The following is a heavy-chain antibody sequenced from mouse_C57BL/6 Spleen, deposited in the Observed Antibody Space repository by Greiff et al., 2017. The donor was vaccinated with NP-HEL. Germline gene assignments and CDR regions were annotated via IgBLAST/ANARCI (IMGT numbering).Heavy chain of an antibody. CDR1: GYTFTDYN. J-gene: IGHJ3*01. CDR3: ARGWDGFAY. D-gene: IGHD4-1*01. V-gene: IGHV1-18*01. Sequence: EVQLQQSGPELVKPGASVKIPCKASGYTFTDYNMDWVKQSHGKSLEWIGDINPNNGGTIYNQKFKGKATLTVDMSSSTAYMELRSLTSEDTAVYYCARGWDGFAYWGQGTLVTVSA. CDR2: INPNNGGT.